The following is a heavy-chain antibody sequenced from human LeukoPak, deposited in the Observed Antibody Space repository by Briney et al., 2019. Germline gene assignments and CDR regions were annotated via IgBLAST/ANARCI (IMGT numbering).Heavy chain of an antibody. J-gene: IGHJ3*02. D-gene: IGHD3-22*01. CDR1: GFTFSSVA. Sequence: PGGSLRLSCAASGFTFSSVATSWVRQAPGKGLEWVSGISASGGSTYYADCVKGRFTISRDNSKNTLYLQMNSLRAEDTAVYYCAKGFYDNSASGVFDIWGQGTMVTVSS. CDR2: ISASGGST. V-gene: IGHV3-23*01. CDR3: AKGFYDNSASGVFDI.